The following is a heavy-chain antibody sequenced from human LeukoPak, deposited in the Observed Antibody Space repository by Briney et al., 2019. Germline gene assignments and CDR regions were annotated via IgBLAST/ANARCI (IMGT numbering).Heavy chain of an antibody. CDR3: AHRRLLRGYSYGGFFDY. V-gene: IGHV2-5*02. D-gene: IGHD5-18*01. CDR2: IYWDDDK. J-gene: IGHJ4*02. CDR1: GFSLSTSGVG. Sequence: SGPTLVNPTQTLTLTCTFSGFSLSTSGVGVGWIRQPPGKALEWPALIYWDDDKRYSPSLKSRLTITKDTSKNQVVLTMTNMDPVDTATYYCAHRRLLRGYSYGGFFDYWGQGTLVTVSS.